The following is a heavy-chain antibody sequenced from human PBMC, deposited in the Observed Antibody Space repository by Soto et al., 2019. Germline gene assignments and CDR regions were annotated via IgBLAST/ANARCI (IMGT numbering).Heavy chain of an antibody. Sequence: QVQLQQSGPRLVKPSGTLSLTCYVSGGSISSTNWWTWVRQPPGKGLEWIGEIYHTGNTNYNPSVRSRVTITVDKSNNESSLSLRSVTAADPAVYYCATLPPRIEVRLLPIPTWGQEIRVTVSS. CDR3: ATLPPRIEVRLLPIPT. J-gene: IGHJ4*02. CDR1: GGSISSTNW. V-gene: IGHV4-4*02. CDR2: IYHTGNT. D-gene: IGHD2-2*02.